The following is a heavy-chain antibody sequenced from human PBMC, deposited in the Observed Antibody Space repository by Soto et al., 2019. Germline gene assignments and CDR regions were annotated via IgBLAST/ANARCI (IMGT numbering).Heavy chain of an antibody. V-gene: IGHV3-48*03. J-gene: IGHJ4*02. Sequence: GGSLRLSCAASGFPFNTFEMNWIRQVPGKGLEWLSYITGGGDTYYADSVKGRFTISRDNAKNSLYLQMTSLRVEDTAVYFCVGGGLSFFDYWGQGALVTVSS. CDR1: GFPFNTFE. D-gene: IGHD3-16*01. CDR2: ITGGGDT. CDR3: VGGGLSFFDY.